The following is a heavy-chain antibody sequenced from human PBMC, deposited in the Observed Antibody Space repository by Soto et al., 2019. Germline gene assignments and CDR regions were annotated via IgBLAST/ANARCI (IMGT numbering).Heavy chain of an antibody. V-gene: IGHV4-59*01. J-gene: IGHJ6*02. CDR1: GGSISSYY. D-gene: IGHD2-21*02. Sequence: SETLSLTCTVSGGSISSYYWSWIRQPPGKGLEWIGYIYYSGSTNYNPSLKSRVTISVDTSKNQFSLKLSSVTSADPAVYYCARVDCGGDCYSPYSSYGMDVWGQGTTVTVSS. CDR2: IYYSGST. CDR3: ARVDCGGDCYSPYSSYGMDV.